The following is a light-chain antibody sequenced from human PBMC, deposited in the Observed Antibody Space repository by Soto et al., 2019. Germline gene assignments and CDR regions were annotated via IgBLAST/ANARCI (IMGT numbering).Light chain of an antibody. CDR3: QQRGDWPPIT. Sequence: IVLTQSPVTLSLSPGERATLSCRASQSVSSYLAWYQQKPGQAPRLLIYDASNRATGIPARFSGSGSGTDFTLTISSLEPEDFAVYYCQQRGDWPPITFGQGTRLEIK. CDR2: DAS. CDR1: QSVSSY. J-gene: IGKJ5*01. V-gene: IGKV3-11*01.